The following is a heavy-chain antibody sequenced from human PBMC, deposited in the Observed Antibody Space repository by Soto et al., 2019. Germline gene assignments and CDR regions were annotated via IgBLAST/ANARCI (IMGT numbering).Heavy chain of an antibody. V-gene: IGHV3-48*02. Sequence: EVQLVESGGGLVQPGGSLRLSCAASGFTFSSYSMNWVRQAPGKGLEWVSYISSSSSTIYYADSVKGRFTISRDNAKNSLYLQMNSLRDEDTAVYYRARENDDFWSGYYKGEIDYWGQGTLVTVSS. CDR3: ARENDDFWSGYYKGEIDY. D-gene: IGHD3-3*01. CDR1: GFTFSSYS. CDR2: ISSSSSTI. J-gene: IGHJ4*02.